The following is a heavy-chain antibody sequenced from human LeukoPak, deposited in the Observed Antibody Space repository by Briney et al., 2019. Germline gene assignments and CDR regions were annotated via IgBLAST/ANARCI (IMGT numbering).Heavy chain of an antibody. CDR2: IYPADSDI. J-gene: IGHJ5*02. CDR3: ARQEYCSGGSCYTWFDP. CDR1: GYSFTSYW. V-gene: IGHV5-51*01. D-gene: IGHD2-15*01. Sequence: GESLKISCKGSGYSFTSYWIGWVRQMSGKGLEWMGIIYPADSDIRYSPSFQGQVTISADKSISTAYLQWSSLKASDTAMYYCARQEYCSGGSCYTWFDPWGQGTLVTVSS.